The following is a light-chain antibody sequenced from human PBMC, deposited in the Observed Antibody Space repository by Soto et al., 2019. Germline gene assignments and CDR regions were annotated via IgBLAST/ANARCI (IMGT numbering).Light chain of an antibody. CDR3: QQYSSYTWT. V-gene: IGKV1-5*01. CDR2: DAS. CDR1: QSINNW. Sequence: DIQMTQSPSTLSASVGDRVTITCRASQSINNWLAWYQQKPGKAPKLLIYDASTLESGVPSRFSGSESGTEFSLTISSLQPDDFATYSCQQYSSYTWTFGQGTKVDIK. J-gene: IGKJ1*01.